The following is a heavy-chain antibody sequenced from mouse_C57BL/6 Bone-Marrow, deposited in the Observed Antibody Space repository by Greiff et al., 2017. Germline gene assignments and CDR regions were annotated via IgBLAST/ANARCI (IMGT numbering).Heavy chain of an antibody. CDR3: ARRRTSYGYDGYYFDY. CDR2: IDPNSGGT. J-gene: IGHJ2*01. CDR1: GYTFTSYW. D-gene: IGHD2-9*01. V-gene: IGHV1-72*01. Sequence: VQLQQSGAELVKPGASVKLSCKASGYTFTSYWMHWVKQRPGRGLEWIGRIDPNSGGTKYNEKFKSKATLTVDKPSSTAYMQLSSLTSEDSAVYYCARRRTSYGYDGYYFDYWGQGTTLTVSS.